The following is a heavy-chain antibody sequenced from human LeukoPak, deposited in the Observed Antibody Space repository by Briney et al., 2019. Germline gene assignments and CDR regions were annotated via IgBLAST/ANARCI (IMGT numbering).Heavy chain of an antibody. CDR2: ITWNSGDI. CDR1: GFRLGDYA. D-gene: IGHD2-15*01. J-gene: IGHJ5*02. CDR3: TRDISGGYFNWFDP. Sequence: SRSLRLSCAASGFRLGDYAMHWVRQAPGKGLEWVSGITWNSGDIGYAESVKGRFTVSRDNAKNSLHLQMNSLTYDDTALYYCTRDISGGYFNWFDPWGQGTLVFVSS. V-gene: IGHV3-9*01.